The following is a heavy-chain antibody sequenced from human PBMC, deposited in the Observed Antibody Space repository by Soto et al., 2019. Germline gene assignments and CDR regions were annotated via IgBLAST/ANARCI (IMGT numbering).Heavy chain of an antibody. Sequence: EVQLLESGGGSLHPGGSLRLSCAASGFTFSYYGMTWVRQAPGKGLEWVSSISDSDGTTYYADSVKGRFTISRDNSKNTLYLQMNSLRVEDTAVYYCATTTVTRVYYYYGMDVWGQGTTVTVSS. V-gene: IGHV3-23*01. CDR1: GFTFSYYG. CDR2: ISDSDGTT. CDR3: ATTTVTRVYYYYGMDV. J-gene: IGHJ6*02. D-gene: IGHD4-17*01.